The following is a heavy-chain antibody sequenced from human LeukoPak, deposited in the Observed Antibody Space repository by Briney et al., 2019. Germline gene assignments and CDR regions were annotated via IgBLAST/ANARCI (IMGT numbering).Heavy chain of an antibody. CDR1: GFSLNTSGVG. CDR2: IYWNDDK. Sequence: ESGPTLVKPTQTLTLTRTFSGFSLNTSGVGVGWIRQPPGKALEWLALIYWNDDKRYSPSLNSPSLKSRLTITKDTSKNQVVLTMTNMDPVDTATYYCAHRQNWGEAFDIWGQGTMVTVSS. J-gene: IGHJ3*02. CDR3: AHRQNWGEAFDI. V-gene: IGHV2-5*01. D-gene: IGHD7-27*01.